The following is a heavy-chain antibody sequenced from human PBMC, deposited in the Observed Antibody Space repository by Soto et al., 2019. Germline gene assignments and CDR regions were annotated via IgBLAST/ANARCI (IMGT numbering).Heavy chain of an antibody. CDR1: RYSFTSYW. CDR2: IYSCDSDT. Sequence: GESLKISCKGSRYSFTSYWIGWVHQMPGKGLEWMGMIYSCDSDTRYRPSFQGQVTISADKSISTAYLQWSSLKASNTAMYYGARLRNYYYMDVWGKGTTVTVSS. V-gene: IGHV5-51*07. J-gene: IGHJ6*03. CDR3: ARLRNYYYMDV.